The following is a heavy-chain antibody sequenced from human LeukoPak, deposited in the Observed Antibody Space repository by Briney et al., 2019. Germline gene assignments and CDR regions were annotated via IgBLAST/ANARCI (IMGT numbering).Heavy chain of an antibody. J-gene: IGHJ4*02. Sequence: AGGSLRLSCAASGFTFSNYNMHWVRQAPGKGLEWVSSISSSSSYIYYADSVKGRFTISRDNAKNSLYLQMTSLRAEDTAVYYCARTGITVAPPFDYWGQGTLVTVSS. CDR2: ISSSSSYI. CDR1: GFTFSNYN. CDR3: ARTGITVAPPFDY. V-gene: IGHV3-21*01. D-gene: IGHD4-23*01.